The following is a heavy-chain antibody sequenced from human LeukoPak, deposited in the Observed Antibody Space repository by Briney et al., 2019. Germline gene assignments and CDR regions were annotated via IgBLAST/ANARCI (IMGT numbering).Heavy chain of an antibody. CDR3: ARGTYYDILTGYFFDY. D-gene: IGHD3-9*01. V-gene: IGHV4-61*01. Sequence: ETLSLTCTVSGGSVSSGSYYWSWVRQPPGTGLEWIGYIYYSGSTNYNPSLKSRVTISVDTSKNQFSLKLSSVTAADTAVYYCARGTYYDILTGYFFDYWGQGTLVTVSS. J-gene: IGHJ4*02. CDR2: IYYSGST. CDR1: GGSVSSGSYY.